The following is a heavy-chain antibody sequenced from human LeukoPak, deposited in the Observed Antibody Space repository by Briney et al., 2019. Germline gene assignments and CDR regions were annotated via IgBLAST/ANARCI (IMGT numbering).Heavy chain of an antibody. CDR1: GFSFSDYS. V-gene: IGHV3-48*01. D-gene: IGHD3-16*01. CDR3: ARDLTSAYWSPGGYYYYMDV. J-gene: IGHJ6*03. CDR2: ITSRSAFT. Sequence: GSLRLSCVASGFSFSDYSMNWVRQSPGKGLEWISYITSRSAFTYFADSVKGRFTISRDDAKNSVYLHLNSLRVDDTAVYYCARDLTSAYWSPGGYYYYMDVWGKGTAVTVSS.